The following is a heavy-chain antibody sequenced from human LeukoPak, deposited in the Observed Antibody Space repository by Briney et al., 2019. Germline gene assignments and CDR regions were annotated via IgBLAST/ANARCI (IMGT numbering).Heavy chain of an antibody. CDR2: INSDGSST. V-gene: IGHV3-74*01. Sequence: GGSLRLSCAASGFTFSSYWMHWVRQAPGKGLVWVSRINSDGSSTSYADSVKGRFTISRDNAKNTLYLQMNSLRAEDKAVYYCARSDTAMDPFDYWGQGTLVTVSS. CDR1: GFTFSSYW. CDR3: ARSDTAMDPFDY. J-gene: IGHJ4*02. D-gene: IGHD5-18*01.